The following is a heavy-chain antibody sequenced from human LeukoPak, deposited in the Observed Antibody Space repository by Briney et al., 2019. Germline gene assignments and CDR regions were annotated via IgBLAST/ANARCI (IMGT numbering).Heavy chain of an antibody. Sequence: GGSLRLSCAASGFTFDDYGMSWVRHAAGKGMEWVSGINWNGGSTKYADCVKGRFTISREKAKKSVYLQMKSLRAEDTALYYCARVGAAAGTMAGVYYFDYWGQGTLVTVSS. CDR3: ARVGAAAGTMAGVYYFDY. J-gene: IGHJ4*02. CDR2: INWNGGST. D-gene: IGHD6-13*01. V-gene: IGHV3-20*04. CDR1: GFTFDDYG.